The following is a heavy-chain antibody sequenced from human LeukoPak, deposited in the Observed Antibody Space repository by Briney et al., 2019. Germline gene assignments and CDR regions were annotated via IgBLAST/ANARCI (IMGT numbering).Heavy chain of an antibody. J-gene: IGHJ5*02. CDR1: GFTFSSYE. D-gene: IGHD3-22*01. CDR3: AKEGDYYDSSGYYKGPNWFDP. CDR2: ISSSGTTI. Sequence: GGSLRLSCAASGFTFSSYEMNWVRQAPGKGLEWVSYISSSGTTINYADSVKGRFTISRDNSKNTLYLQMNSLRAEDTAVYYCAKEGDYYDSSGYYKGPNWFDPWGQGTLVTVSS. V-gene: IGHV3-48*03.